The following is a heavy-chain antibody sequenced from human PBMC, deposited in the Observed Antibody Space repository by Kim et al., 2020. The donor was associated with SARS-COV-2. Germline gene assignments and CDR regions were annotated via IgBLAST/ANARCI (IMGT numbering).Heavy chain of an antibody. J-gene: IGHJ4*02. V-gene: IGHV4-31*02. Sequence: LKSRVTIAVDTSKNQFSLKLSSVTAADTAVYYCARAGAYYYDSSGYYLDYWGQGTLVTVSS. CDR3: ARAGAYYYDSSGYYLDY. D-gene: IGHD3-22*01.